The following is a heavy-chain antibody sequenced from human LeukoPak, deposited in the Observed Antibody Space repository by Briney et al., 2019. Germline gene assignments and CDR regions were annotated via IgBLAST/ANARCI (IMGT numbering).Heavy chain of an antibody. J-gene: IGHJ4*02. Sequence: GGSLRLSCAASGFTFSSYAMSWVRQAPGKGLESVALLSKDGGDKNYADSVRGRFTISRDNPKNTLYLQMNGLRAEDTAVYYCARDSLGSIDSWGQGTLVTVSS. CDR2: LSKDGGDK. D-gene: IGHD6-13*01. CDR3: ARDSLGSIDS. CDR1: GFTFSSYA. V-gene: IGHV3-30-3*01.